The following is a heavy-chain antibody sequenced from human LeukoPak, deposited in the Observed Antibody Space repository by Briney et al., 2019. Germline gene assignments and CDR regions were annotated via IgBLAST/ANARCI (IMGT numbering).Heavy chain of an antibody. J-gene: IGHJ4*02. CDR1: GFTFSNYN. V-gene: IGHV3-48*01. CDR2: ITSSSTTI. Sequence: PGGSLRLSCAASGFTFSNYNMNWVRQAPEKGLEWVSYITSSSTTIYYADSVKGRFTISRDKAKNSLYLQMNSLRAEDTAVYYCVRSRGNWYQDYWGQGTLVTVSS. CDR3: VRSRGNWYQDY. D-gene: IGHD6-13*01.